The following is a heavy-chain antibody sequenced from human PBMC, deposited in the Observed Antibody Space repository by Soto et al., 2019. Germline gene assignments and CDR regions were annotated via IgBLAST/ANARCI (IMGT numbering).Heavy chain of an antibody. Sequence: LRLSCAVSGLTFSSKWMHWVRQAPGKGLVWVSLMNSDGSNTNYADSVKGRFTISRDNAKNMLYLQMDNLRAEDTAVYYCVPAGNPSTCNAAFWGQGTLVTVSS. CDR1: GLTFSSKW. CDR2: MNSDGSNT. D-gene: IGHD6-25*01. CDR3: VPAGNPSTCNAAF. V-gene: IGHV3-74*01. J-gene: IGHJ4*02.